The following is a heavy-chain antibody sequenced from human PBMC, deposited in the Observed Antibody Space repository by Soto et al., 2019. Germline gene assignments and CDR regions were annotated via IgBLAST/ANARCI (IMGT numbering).Heavy chain of an antibody. CDR1: GGTFSSYA. Sequence: SVKVSCKASGGTFSSYAISWVRQAPGQGLEWMGGIIPIFGTANYAQKFQGRVTITADESTSTAYMELSSLRSGDTALYYCARDVDADFRTDFDYWGRGTLDTV. D-gene: IGHD4-17*01. CDR2: IIPIFGTA. J-gene: IGHJ4*02. V-gene: IGHV1-69*13. CDR3: ARDVDADFRTDFDY.